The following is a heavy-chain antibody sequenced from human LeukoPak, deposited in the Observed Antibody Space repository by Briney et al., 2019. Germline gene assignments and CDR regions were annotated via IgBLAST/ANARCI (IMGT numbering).Heavy chain of an antibody. CDR3: ARVRSGFISTYYFDY. J-gene: IGHJ4*02. CDR2: ISYDGSNN. Sequence: GRSLRLSCAASGFTFSSYAMHWVRQAPGKGLEWVAVISYDGSNNYHADSVKGRFTISRDNSKNTLYLQMNSLRAEDTAVYYCARVRSGFISTYYFDYWGQGTLVTVSS. D-gene: IGHD3-3*01. V-gene: IGHV3-30-3*01. CDR1: GFTFSSYA.